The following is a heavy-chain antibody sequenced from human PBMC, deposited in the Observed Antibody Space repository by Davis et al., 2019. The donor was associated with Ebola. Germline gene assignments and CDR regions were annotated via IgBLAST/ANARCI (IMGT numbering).Heavy chain of an antibody. J-gene: IGHJ4*02. CDR3: AKDRVRGMH. CDR2: IKQDGSEK. V-gene: IGHV3-7*03. D-gene: IGHD3-10*01. CDR1: GFSFSSYW. Sequence: GESLKISCAASGFSFSSYWMSWVRQAPGKGLEWVANIKQDGSEKYYVDSVKGRFTISRDNSKNTLYLQMNSLRVEDTALYYCAKDRVRGMHWGQGTLVTVSS.